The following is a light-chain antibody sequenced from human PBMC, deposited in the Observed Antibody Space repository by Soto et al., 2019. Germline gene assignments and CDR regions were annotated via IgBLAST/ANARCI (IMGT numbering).Light chain of an antibody. Sequence: EIVLTQSPGTLSLSPGERATLSCRASQSVSSSYLAWYQQKPGQAPRLLIYGASSRATGIPERFSGSGSGADFTLTISRLEPEDFAVYSCQQYGSSPVYTFGQGTKLEIK. V-gene: IGKV3-20*01. CDR2: GAS. J-gene: IGKJ2*01. CDR1: QSVSSSY. CDR3: QQYGSSPVYT.